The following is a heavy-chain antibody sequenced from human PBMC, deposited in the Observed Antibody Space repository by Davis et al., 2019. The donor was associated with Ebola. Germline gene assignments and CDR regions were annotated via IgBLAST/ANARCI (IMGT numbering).Heavy chain of an antibody. Sequence: GESLKISCAASGFTVSNNYMSWVRQATGKGLEWVSTIGTGGDTYYAGSVKGRFTISRENAKNSLYLQMNSRRAGDTAVYYCERDYRYCSSTSCYSIGMDVWGQGTTVTVSS. J-gene: IGHJ6*02. CDR3: ERDYRYCSSTSCYSIGMDV. CDR1: GFTVSNNY. CDR2: IGTGGDT. D-gene: IGHD2-2*02. V-gene: IGHV3-13*01.